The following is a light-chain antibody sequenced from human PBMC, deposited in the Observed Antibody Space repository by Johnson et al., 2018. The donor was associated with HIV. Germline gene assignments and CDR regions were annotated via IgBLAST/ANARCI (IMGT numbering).Light chain of an antibody. CDR3: GTWDSSLSVYV. V-gene: IGLV1-51*01. J-gene: IGLJ1*01. Sequence: QSVLTQPPSVSAAPGQKVTISCSGSSSNIGNNYVSWYQQLPGTAPKLLIYDNNKRPSGIPDRFSGSKSGTSATLGITGLQTGDEADYYCGTWDSSLSVYVLGTWTKVTVL. CDR2: DNN. CDR1: SSNIGNNY.